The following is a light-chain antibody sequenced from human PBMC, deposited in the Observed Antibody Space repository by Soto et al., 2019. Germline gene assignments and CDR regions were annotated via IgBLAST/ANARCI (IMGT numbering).Light chain of an antibody. Sequence: QSVLTQPASVSGSPGQSITISCTGTSSDVGGYNYVSWYQHHPGKAPKLMIFDVSNRPSGVSNRFSGPKSGNTASLTISGLQPEDEADYYCSSYTTSNTRQIVFGTGTKV. CDR3: SSYTTSNTRQIV. J-gene: IGLJ1*01. V-gene: IGLV2-14*03. CDR1: SSDVGGYNY. CDR2: DVS.